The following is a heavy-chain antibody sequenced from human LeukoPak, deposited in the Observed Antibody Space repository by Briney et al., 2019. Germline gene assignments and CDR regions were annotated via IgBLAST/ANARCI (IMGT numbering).Heavy chain of an antibody. CDR2: INPNSGGT. CDR1: GYTFTGYY. CDR3: AKDDVPQSPLGDLSPWGVFDY. J-gene: IGHJ4*02. V-gene: IGHV1-2*02. Sequence: GASVKVSCKASGYTFTGYYMHWVRQAPGQGLEWMGWINPNSGGTNYAQKFQGRVTMTRDTSISTAYMELSRLRSDDTAFYYCAKDDVPQSPLGDLSPWGVFDYWGQGTLVTVSS. D-gene: IGHD3-16*02.